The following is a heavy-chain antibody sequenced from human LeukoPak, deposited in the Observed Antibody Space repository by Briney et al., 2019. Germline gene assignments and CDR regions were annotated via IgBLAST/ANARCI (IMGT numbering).Heavy chain of an antibody. CDR3: AKAQLDGDYAPYYFDY. D-gene: IGHD4-17*01. CDR2: ISWNSGSI. V-gene: IGHV3-9*03. J-gene: IGHJ4*02. Sequence: PGRSLRLSCAASGFTCDDYAMHWVRQAPGKGLEWVSGISWNSGSIGYADSVKGRFTISRDNAKNSLYLQMNSLRAEDMALYYCAKAQLDGDYAPYYFDYWGQGTLVTVSS. CDR1: GFTCDDYA.